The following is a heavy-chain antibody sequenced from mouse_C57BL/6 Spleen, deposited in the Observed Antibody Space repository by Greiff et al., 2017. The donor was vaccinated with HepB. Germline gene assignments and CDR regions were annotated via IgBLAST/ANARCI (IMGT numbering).Heavy chain of an antibody. J-gene: IGHJ1*03. CDR2: IDPSDSET. V-gene: IGHV1-52*01. CDR1: GYTFTSYW. CDR3: ASHGSGGYFDV. Sequence: QVHVKQPGAELVRPGSSVKLSCKASGYTFTSYWMHWVKQRPIQGLEWIGNIDPSDSETHYNQKFKDKATLTVDKSSSTAYMQLSSLTSEDSAVYYCASHGSGGYFDVWGTGTTVTVSS. D-gene: IGHD1-1*01.